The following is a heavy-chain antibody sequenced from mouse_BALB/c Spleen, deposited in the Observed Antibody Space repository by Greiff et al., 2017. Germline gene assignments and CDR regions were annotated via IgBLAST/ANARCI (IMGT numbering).Heavy chain of an antibody. D-gene: IGHD2-3*01. CDR2: ISYSGST. CDR3: ARGGVYDGPHYYAMDY. Sequence: VQLKESGPSLVKPSQTLSLTCSVTGDSITSGYWNWIRKFPGNKLEYMGYISYSGSTYYNPSLKSRISITRDTSKNQYYLQLNSVTTEDTATYYCARGGVYDGPHYYAMDYWGQGTSVTVSS. V-gene: IGHV3-8*02. J-gene: IGHJ4*01. CDR1: GDSITSGY.